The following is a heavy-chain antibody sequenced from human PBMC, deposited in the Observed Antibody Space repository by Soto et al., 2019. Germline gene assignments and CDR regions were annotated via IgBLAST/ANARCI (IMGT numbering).Heavy chain of an antibody. J-gene: IGHJ3*02. CDR1: GYPVTAYY. D-gene: IGHD3-3*01. V-gene: IGHV1-2*02. Sequence: QLHLVQSGAVVKKPGASVTVSCSASGYPVTAYYMHWVRQAPGRGLEWMGGINPATGAAKYTQTFRGGGNMARDTAPSTGFMELSGLTSGDTAVLYLARGGGVGVAGSAAFDMWGQGTLVTVSS. CDR3: ARGGGVGVAGSAAFDM. CDR2: INPATGAA.